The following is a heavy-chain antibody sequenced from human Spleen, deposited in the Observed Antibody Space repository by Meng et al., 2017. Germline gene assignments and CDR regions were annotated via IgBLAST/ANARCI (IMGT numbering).Heavy chain of an antibody. D-gene: IGHD3-10*01. V-gene: IGHV4-61*01. CDR1: GGSVSSGSYY. CDR2: IYYSGST. CDR3: ARGDVMVRGVKPFDY. J-gene: IGHJ4*02. Sequence: QGHPQGSGPGRVRPSETLSLTFTVSGGSVSSGSYYWSWIRQPPGKGLEWIGYIYYSGSTNYNPSLKSRVTISVDTSKNQFSLKLSSVTAADTAVYYCARGDVMVRGVKPFDYWGQGTLVTVSS.